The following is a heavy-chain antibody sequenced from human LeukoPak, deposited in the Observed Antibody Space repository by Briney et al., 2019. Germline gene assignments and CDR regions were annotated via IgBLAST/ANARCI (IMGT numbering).Heavy chain of an antibody. CDR1: GGSISNYY. V-gene: IGHV4-59*08. CDR3: ARPIRGEGAFDV. CDR2: TYYTGST. Sequence: KSSETLSLTCTVSGGSISNYYWSWIRQPPGKGLEWIGYTYYTGSTNYNPSLKSRVTISVDTSKTQFSMKLTSVTAADTAVYYCARPIRGEGAFDVWGQGTMVTVSS. J-gene: IGHJ3*01. D-gene: IGHD3-10*01.